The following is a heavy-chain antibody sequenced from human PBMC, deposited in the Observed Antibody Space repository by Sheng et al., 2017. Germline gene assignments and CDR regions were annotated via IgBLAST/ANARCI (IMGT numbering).Heavy chain of an antibody. Sequence: QVQLVQSGAEVKKPGSSVKVSCKASGGTFSSYAISWVRQAPGQGLEWMGGIIPILGIANYAQKFQGRVTITADKSTSTAYMELSSLRSEDTAVYYCARDIGRYCSGGSCYSLSSFEYYYYYMDVWGKGTTVTVSS. CDR1: GGTFSSYA. D-gene: IGHD2-15*01. CDR2: IIPILGIA. CDR3: ARDIGRYCSGGSCYSLSSFEYYYYYMDV. V-gene: IGHV1-69*04. J-gene: IGHJ6*03.